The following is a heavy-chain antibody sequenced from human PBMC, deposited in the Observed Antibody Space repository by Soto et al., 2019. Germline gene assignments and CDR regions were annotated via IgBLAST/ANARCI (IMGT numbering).Heavy chain of an antibody. D-gene: IGHD2-21*02. J-gene: IGHJ4*02. V-gene: IGHV4-34*01. Sequence: SETLSLTCAVYGGSFSGYYWSWIRQPPGKGLEWIGEINHSGSTNYNPSLKSRVTISVDTSKNQFSLKLSSVTAADTAVYYCARVAPDCGGDCYQDYWGQGTLVTVSS. CDR3: ARVAPDCGGDCYQDY. CDR1: GGSFSGYY. CDR2: INHSGST.